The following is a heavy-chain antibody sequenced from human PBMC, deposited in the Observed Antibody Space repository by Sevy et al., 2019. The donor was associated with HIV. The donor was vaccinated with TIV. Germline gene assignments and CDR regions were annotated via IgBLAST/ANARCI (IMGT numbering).Heavy chain of an antibody. CDR3: AHRPPGTTYYDFWSGKNWFDP. V-gene: IGHV2-5*01. Sequence: SGPTLVKPTQTLTLTCTFSGFSLSTSGVGVGWIRQPPGKALEWLALIYWNDAKRYSLSLKSRLTITKDTSKNQVVLTMTNMDPVDTATYYCAHRPPGTTYYDFWSGKNWFDPWGQGTLVTVSS. CDR2: IYWNDAK. D-gene: IGHD3-3*01. J-gene: IGHJ5*02. CDR1: GFSLSTSGVG.